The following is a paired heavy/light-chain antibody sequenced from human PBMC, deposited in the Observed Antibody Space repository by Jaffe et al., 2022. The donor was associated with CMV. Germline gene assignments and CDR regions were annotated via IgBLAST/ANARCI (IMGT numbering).Light chain of an antibody. J-gene: IGLJ3*02. CDR1: SSNIGAGYD. V-gene: IGLV1-40*01. CDR3: QSYDSSLSGPWV. CDR2: GNN. Sequence: QSVLTQPPSVSGAPGQRVTISCTGSSSNIGAGYDVHWYQHLPGTAPKLLIYGNNNRPSGVPDRFSGSKSGTSASLAITGLQAEDETDYYCQSYDSSLSGPWVFGGGTKLTVL.
Heavy chain of an antibody. Sequence: QVQLVESGGGVVQPGRSLRLSCAASRFTFSNFGMHWVRQAPGKGLEWVAVIWYDGSNKYYADSVKGRFTISRDNSKNTLYLQMNSLRAEDTAVYYCVRDRCGGGGCGAGSYYTDVWGKGTTVTVSS. CDR2: IWYDGSNK. CDR1: RFTFSNFG. J-gene: IGHJ6*03. CDR3: VRDRCGGGGCGAGSYYTDV. V-gene: IGHV3-33*08. D-gene: IGHD3-10*01.